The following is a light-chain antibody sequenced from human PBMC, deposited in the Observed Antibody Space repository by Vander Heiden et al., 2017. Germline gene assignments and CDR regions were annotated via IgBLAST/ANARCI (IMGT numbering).Light chain of an antibody. V-gene: IGKV1-39*01. J-gene: IGKJ1*01. CDR3: QQSDSTPRT. Sequence: DIQMPQSPSSLPASVGDRVTITCRASQRISSYLNGDQKKPGKAPKRLIYAASSLQSGVPSRFSGSGSGTDFTLTISSLQPEDFATYYCQQSDSTPRTFGQGTKVEIK. CDR2: AAS. CDR1: QRISSY.